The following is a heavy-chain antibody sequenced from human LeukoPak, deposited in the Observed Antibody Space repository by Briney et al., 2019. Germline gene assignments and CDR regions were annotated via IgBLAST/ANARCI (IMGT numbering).Heavy chain of an antibody. J-gene: IGHJ3*02. CDR1: GFTFSSYG. CDR2: ISYDGSNK. D-gene: IGHD5-18*01. V-gene: IGHV3-30*03. CDR3: ASGTYGTWIQRHDAFDI. Sequence: GRSLRLSCAASGFTFSSYGMHWVRQAPGKGLEWVAVISYDGSNKYYADSVKGRFTISRDNSKNTLYLQMNSLRAEDTAVYYCASGTYGTWIQRHDAFDIWGQGAMATVSS.